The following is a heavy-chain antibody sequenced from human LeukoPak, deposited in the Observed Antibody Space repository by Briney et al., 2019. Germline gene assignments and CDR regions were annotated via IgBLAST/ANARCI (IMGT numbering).Heavy chain of an antibody. CDR3: ARLDSGYDYGDY. V-gene: IGHV1-2*02. D-gene: IGHD5-12*01. J-gene: IGHJ4*02. CDR2: INPNSGGT. CDR1: GYTFTGYY. Sequence: ASVKVSCKSSGYTFTGYYMRWVRQAPGQGLEWMGWINPNSGGTNYAQKFQGRVTMTRDTSISTAYVELSRLRSDDTAVYYCARLDSGYDYGDYWGQGTLVTVSS.